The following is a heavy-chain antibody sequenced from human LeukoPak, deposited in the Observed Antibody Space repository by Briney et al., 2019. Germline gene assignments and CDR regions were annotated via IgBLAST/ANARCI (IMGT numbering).Heavy chain of an antibody. V-gene: IGHV3-30*18. D-gene: IGHD5-12*01. CDR2: ISYDGSNK. CDR1: GFTFSSYG. CDR3: AKGEIVATPNGDY. Sequence: GGSLRLSCAASGFTFSSYGMHWVRQAPGKGLEWVAVISYDGSNKYYADSVKGRFTISRDNSKNTLYLQMNSLRAEDTAVYYCAKGEIVATPNGDYWGQGTLVTVSS. J-gene: IGHJ4*02.